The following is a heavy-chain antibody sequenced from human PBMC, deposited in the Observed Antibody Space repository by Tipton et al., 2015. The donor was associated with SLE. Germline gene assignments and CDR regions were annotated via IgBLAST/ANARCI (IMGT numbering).Heavy chain of an antibody. Sequence: RSLRLSCAASGFTFSSYAMNWVRQAPGKGLEWVAVISYDGSNKYYADSVKGRFTISRDNSKNTLYLQMNSLRAEDTAVYYCATTAAASWFDPWGQGTLVTVSS. V-gene: IGHV3-30*04. CDR2: ISYDGSNK. CDR3: ATTAAASWFDP. CDR1: GFTFSSYA. J-gene: IGHJ5*02. D-gene: IGHD6-13*01.